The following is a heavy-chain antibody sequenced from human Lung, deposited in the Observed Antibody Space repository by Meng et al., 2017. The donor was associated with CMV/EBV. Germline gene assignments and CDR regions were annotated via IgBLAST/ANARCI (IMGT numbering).Heavy chain of an antibody. CDR2: IRSKAYGGTT. D-gene: IGHD2-2*01. CDR3: VRLGGYCSSTSCYYYGMDV. J-gene: IGHJ6*02. V-gene: IGHV3-49*04. CDR1: GFTFGDYA. Sequence: GGSLRLSCSTSGFTFGDYAMNWVRQAPGKGLEWVGFIRSKAYGGTTEHAASVKGRFTISRDDSKSIAYLRMNSLKTEDTAVYYCVRLGGYCSSTSCYYYGMDVWGQGTXVTVSS.